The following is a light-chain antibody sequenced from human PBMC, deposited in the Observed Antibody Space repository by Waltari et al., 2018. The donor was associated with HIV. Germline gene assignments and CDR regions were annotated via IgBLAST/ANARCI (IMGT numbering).Light chain of an antibody. CDR2: AAT. V-gene: IGKV1-39*01. J-gene: IGKJ5*01. CDR1: QNIKNY. CDR3: QQTYSASMT. Sequence: DIKMTHSPSSLSASLGDEVTITCRASQNIKNYVNWYRQKPGGAPKLLVYAATNLQSGVPGRFRGGGSWTDFTLTINNLQPEDSAIYICQQTYSASMTFGQGTRV.